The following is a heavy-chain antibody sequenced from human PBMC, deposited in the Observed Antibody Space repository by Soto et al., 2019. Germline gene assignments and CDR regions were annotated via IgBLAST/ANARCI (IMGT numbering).Heavy chain of an antibody. CDR1: GFTFSSYG. D-gene: IGHD3-22*01. CDR2: ISYDGSNK. Sequence: PGGSLRLSCAASGFTFSSYGMHWVRQAPGKGLEWVAVISYDGSNKYYADSVKGRFTISRDNSKNTLYLQMNSLRAEDTAVYYCAKSGYDSSDDAFDTWGQGTMVTVSS. V-gene: IGHV3-30*18. J-gene: IGHJ3*02. CDR3: AKSGYDSSDDAFDT.